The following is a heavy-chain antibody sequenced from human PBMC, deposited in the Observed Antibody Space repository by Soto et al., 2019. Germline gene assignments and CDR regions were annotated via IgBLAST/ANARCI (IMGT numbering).Heavy chain of an antibody. CDR3: ARHVPAAGYYYGMDV. V-gene: IGHV1-69*12. CDR2: IIPIFGTA. CDR1: GGTFSRYA. Sequence: QVQLVQSGAEVKKPGSSVKVSCKASGGTFSRYAISWVRQAPGQGLEWMGGIIPIFGTADYAQKFQGRVTITADESTCTAYMELSSLRSEDTAVYYCARHVPAAGYYYGMDVWGQGTTVTVSS. J-gene: IGHJ6*02. D-gene: IGHD2-2*01.